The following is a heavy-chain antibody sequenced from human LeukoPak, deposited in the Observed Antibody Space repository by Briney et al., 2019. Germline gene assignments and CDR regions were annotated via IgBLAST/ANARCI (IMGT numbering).Heavy chain of an antibody. J-gene: IGHJ4*02. Sequence: SETLSLTCSVSGGSISSTSYYWGWICQPPGKGLEWIGSIYYSGTTYYNPSLKSRVTISVDTSKNQFSLKLSSVSAADTAVYYCARVLEILAGQDYWGQGTLVTVSS. CDR1: GGSISSTSYY. D-gene: IGHD3-9*01. CDR3: ARVLEILAGQDY. V-gene: IGHV4-39*07. CDR2: IYYSGTT.